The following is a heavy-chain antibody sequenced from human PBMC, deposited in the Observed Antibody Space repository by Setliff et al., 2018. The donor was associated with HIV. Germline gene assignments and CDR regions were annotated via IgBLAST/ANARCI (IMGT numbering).Heavy chain of an antibody. CDR3: ARDHGMWDYGGNVLLREYFLH. D-gene: IGHD4-17*01. CDR2: ITPNSGGT. J-gene: IGHJ1*01. CDR1: GYPFTGYY. Sequence: ASVNVSYKASGYPFTGYYMHWVRPAPGQGLEWMGWITPNSGGTNYAQKFQGRVTMTRDTSISTAYMELSRLRSDDTAVYYCARDHGMWDYGGNVLLREYFLHWGQGTLVTVSS. V-gene: IGHV1-2*02.